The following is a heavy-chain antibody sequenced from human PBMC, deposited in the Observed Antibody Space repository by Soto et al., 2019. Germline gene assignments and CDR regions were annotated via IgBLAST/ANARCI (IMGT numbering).Heavy chain of an antibody. CDR3: AEDHCNILSGPEGMDV. V-gene: IGHV1-58*01. Sequence: SVKVSCKASGITFSASAVEWLRQARGQRLEWIGWIVVGSGNTNYAQKFQERVIVTRDMSTSTAYMELSSLKSEDTAVYYCAEDHCNILSGPEGMDVWGQGTTVTVSS. CDR2: IVVGSGNT. CDR1: GITFSASA. D-gene: IGHD3-9*01. J-gene: IGHJ6*02.